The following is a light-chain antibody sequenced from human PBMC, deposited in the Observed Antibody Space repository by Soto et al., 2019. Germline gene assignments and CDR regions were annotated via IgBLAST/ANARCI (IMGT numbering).Light chain of an antibody. CDR3: ETWDSNTHV. Sequence: QAVVTQSSSAPASLGSSVKLTCTLSSGHSSYIIAWHQQQPGKAPRYLMKLEGSGSYNKGSGVPDRFSGSSSGADRYLTISNLQFEDEADYYCETWDSNTHVFGGGTKLTVL. CDR1: SGHSSYI. CDR2: LEGSGSY. J-gene: IGLJ3*02. V-gene: IGLV4-60*02.